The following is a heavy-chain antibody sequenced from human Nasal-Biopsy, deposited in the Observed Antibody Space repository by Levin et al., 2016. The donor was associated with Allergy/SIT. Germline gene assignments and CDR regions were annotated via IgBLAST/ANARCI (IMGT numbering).Heavy chain of an antibody. V-gene: IGHV3-21*01. J-gene: IGHJ4*02. CDR1: KFTFTTYT. CDR3: ARDDAYCGVDCPIGDH. D-gene: IGHD2-21*02. CDR2: ISPTSSYK. Sequence: GGSLRLSCAASKFTFTTYTMNWVRQAPGKGLEWVSSISPTSSYKYYADSVKGRFTISRDNAKNSLYLQMDSLRAEDTAVYYCARDDAYCGVDCPIGDHWGQGALVTVSS.